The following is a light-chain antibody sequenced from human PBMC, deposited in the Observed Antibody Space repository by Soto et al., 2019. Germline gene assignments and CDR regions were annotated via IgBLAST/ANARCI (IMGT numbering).Light chain of an antibody. CDR2: GNR. CDR1: SSNIGAGYD. J-gene: IGLJ1*01. V-gene: IGLV1-40*01. CDR3: QSYDSRLSGDV. Sequence: QSVLTQPPSVSGAPGQRVTISCTGSSSNIGAGYDVHWYQQFPGTAPKLLMYGNRNRPSGVPDRFSGSKSGTSASLAITGLQAEDEADYYCQSYDSRLSGDVFGTGTKVTVL.